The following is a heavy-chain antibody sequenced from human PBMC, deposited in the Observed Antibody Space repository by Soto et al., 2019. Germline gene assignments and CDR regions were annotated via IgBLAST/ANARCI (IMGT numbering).Heavy chain of an antibody. Sequence: GESLKISCKGSGYSFTNYWIGWVRQMPGEGLEWMGLIYPGDSDTRYSPYFQGQVTISADKSINTAYLQWSSLKAADTAMYYCARRITMARGVVPHAFDIWGQGTVVTVSS. J-gene: IGHJ3*02. CDR3: ARRITMARGVVPHAFDI. D-gene: IGHD3-10*01. CDR1: GYSFTNYW. V-gene: IGHV5-51*01. CDR2: IYPGDSDT.